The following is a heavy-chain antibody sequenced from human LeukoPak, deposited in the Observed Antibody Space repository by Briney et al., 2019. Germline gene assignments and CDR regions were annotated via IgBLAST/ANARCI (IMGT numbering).Heavy chain of an antibody. CDR2: IYYSGST. Sequence: SETLSLTCTVSGGSISSGDYYWSWIRQPPGKGLEWIGYIYYSGSTYYNPSLKSRVTISVDTSKNQFSLKLSSVTAADTAVYYCARDPGYSYVSPWGQGTLVTVSS. D-gene: IGHD5-18*01. V-gene: IGHV4-30-4*08. CDR3: ARDPGYSYVSP. J-gene: IGHJ5*02. CDR1: GGSISSGDYY.